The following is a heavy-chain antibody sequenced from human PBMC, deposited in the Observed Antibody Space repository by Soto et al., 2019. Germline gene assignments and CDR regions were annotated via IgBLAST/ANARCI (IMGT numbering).Heavy chain of an antibody. D-gene: IGHD3-10*01. CDR1: GFTFSSYS. CDR3: AKKVNSGSGSQYFDY. CDR2: FRAGGDDGTT. Sequence: LRLSCVASGFTFSSYSMSWVRQAPGKGLEWVSGFRAGGDDGTTYYADSVKGRFTISRDNSKNTLFLQMNSLRAEDTAMYYCAKKVNSGSGSQYFDYFGQGALVTVSS. V-gene: IGHV3-23*01. J-gene: IGHJ4*02.